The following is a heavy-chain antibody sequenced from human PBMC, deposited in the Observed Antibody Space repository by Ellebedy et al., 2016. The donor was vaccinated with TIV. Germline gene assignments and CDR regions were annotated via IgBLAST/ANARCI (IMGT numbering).Heavy chain of an antibody. CDR2: IYPGDSET. CDR3: VRRGSTFVDS. J-gene: IGHJ5*01. Sequence: GESLKISCKASGYNFTTYWIGWVRQRPGKGLEWMGAIYPGDSETIYDKSFKPHVTISADTSITTAYLQRSSLQASDTAIFYCVRRGSTFVDSWGQGALVTVSS. V-gene: IGHV5-51*01. D-gene: IGHD2-15*01. CDR1: GYNFTTYW.